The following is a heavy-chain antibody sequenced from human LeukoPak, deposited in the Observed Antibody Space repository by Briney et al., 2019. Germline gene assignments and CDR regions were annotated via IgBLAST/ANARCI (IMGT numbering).Heavy chain of an antibody. J-gene: IGHJ5*02. CDR1: GYTFTRYG. D-gene: IGHD3-22*01. CDR2: ISAYNGNT. Sequence: ASVKVSCKASGYTFTRYGISWVRQAPGQGLEWMGWISAYNGNTNYAQKLQGRVTMTTDTSTSTAYMELRSLRSDDTAVYYCARDGHEVYYYDSSGYQGWFDPWGQGTLVTVSS. CDR3: ARDGHEVYYYDSSGYQGWFDP. V-gene: IGHV1-18*01.